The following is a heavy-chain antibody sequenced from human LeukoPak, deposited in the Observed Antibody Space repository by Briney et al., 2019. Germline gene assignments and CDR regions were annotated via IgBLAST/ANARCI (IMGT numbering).Heavy chain of an antibody. Sequence: GGSLRLSCAASGFTFSSYNMNWVRQAPGKGLEWVSSISYSSRARYYADSVKGRFTISRDNFKDSLYLQMDSLRAEDTAAYYCARAYCSNTSCFGWGQGTLVTVSS. D-gene: IGHD2-2*01. CDR3: ARAYCSNTSCFG. J-gene: IGHJ4*02. CDR1: GFTFSSYN. V-gene: IGHV3-48*01. CDR2: ISYSSRAR.